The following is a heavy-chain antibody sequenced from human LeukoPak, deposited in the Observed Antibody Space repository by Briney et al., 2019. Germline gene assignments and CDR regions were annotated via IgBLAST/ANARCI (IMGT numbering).Heavy chain of an antibody. CDR1: GGTFSSYA. V-gene: IGHV1-69*05. CDR3: ARGGGTTVAPSY. Sequence: SVKVSCKASGGTFSSYAISWVRQAPGQGLEWMGGIIPIFGTANYAQKFQGRVTITTDESTSTAYMELSSLRSEDTAVYYCARGGGTTVAPSYWGQGTLVTVSS. D-gene: IGHD4-11*01. CDR2: IIPIFGTA. J-gene: IGHJ4*02.